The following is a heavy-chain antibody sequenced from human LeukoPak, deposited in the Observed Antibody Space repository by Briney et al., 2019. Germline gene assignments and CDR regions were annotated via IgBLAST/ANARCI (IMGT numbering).Heavy chain of an antibody. Sequence: SETLSLTCAVYGGSFSGYYWSWIRQPPEKGLEWIGEIHHYVTTNYNPSLKSRVTILIDTSKNQFSLKVNSVTAADTAVYYCARTYQSTVPGIAGAGTFDYWGQGILVTVSS. CDR3: ARTYQSTVPGIAGAGTFDY. V-gene: IGHV4-34*01. CDR2: IHHYVTT. J-gene: IGHJ4*02. CDR1: GGSFSGYY. D-gene: IGHD6-13*01.